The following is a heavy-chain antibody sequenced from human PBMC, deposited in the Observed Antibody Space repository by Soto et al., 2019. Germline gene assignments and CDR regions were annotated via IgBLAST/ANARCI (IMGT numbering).Heavy chain of an antibody. D-gene: IGHD2-2*01. CDR1: GGSFSGYY. V-gene: IGHV4-34*01. J-gene: IGHJ4*02. CDR3: ARGIGYCSSINCYSSRRLRFDS. Sequence: QVQLQQWGAGLLKPSETLSLTCAVYGGSFSGYYWTWIRQSPEKGREWIGEVNHSGTTYYNPSLKTRVTISVHQAKNQFSLKMSSVTAADAAVYYCARGIGYCSSINCYSSRRLRFDSGGQGTLVTVSS. CDR2: VNHSGTT.